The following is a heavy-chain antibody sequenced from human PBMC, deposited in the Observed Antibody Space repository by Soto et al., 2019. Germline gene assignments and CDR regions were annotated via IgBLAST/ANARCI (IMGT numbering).Heavy chain of an antibody. J-gene: IGHJ4*02. CDR1: GFAFSDYA. V-gene: IGHV3-23*01. CDR3: ASVPIWCGSSSCYTEGFDS. CDR2: ISGGGSDT. Sequence: EVQLLDSGGGWVQPGGSLRLSCAASGFAFSDYAMSWVRQAPGKGLEWVSAISGGGSDTYYADSVKGRFTVSRVNSKNTLYLQMNTLSAEATAIYYCASVPIWCGSSSCYTEGFDSWGQGTLVTVSS. D-gene: IGHD2-2*01.